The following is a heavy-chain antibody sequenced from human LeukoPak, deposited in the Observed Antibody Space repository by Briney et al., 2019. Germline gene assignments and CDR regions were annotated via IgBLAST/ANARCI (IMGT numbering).Heavy chain of an antibody. CDR1: GFTFTTYA. D-gene: IGHD6-13*01. J-gene: IGHJ4*02. Sequence: GGSLRLSCAASGFTFTTYAMSWVRQAPGKGLEWVSSISGSGGSTYYVDSVKGRFTISRDNSKNTLYLQMHSLRAEDTAVYYRAKVDGGIAAAGTPDYWGQGTLVTVSS. CDR2: ISGSGGST. CDR3: AKVDGGIAAAGTPDY. V-gene: IGHV3-23*01.